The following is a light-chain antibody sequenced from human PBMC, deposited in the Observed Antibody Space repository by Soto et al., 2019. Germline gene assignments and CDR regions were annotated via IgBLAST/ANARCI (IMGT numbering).Light chain of an antibody. CDR2: EVS. V-gene: IGLV2-14*01. Sequence: QSVLTQPASVSGSPGQSITISCTGTSSDVGGYKYVSWYQQHPDKAPKLIIFEVSNRPSGISSRFSGSKSGNTASLTISGLQAEDEADYYGASYTSSSTSVIFGRGTKLTVL. J-gene: IGLJ2*01. CDR3: ASYTSSSTSVI. CDR1: SSDVGGYKY.